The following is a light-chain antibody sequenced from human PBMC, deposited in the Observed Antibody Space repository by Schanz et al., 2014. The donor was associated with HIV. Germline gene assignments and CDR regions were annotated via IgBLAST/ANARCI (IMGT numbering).Light chain of an antibody. J-gene: IGLJ3*02. CDR3: STYTTSNTWV. V-gene: IGLV2-14*03. Sequence: QSALTQPASVSGSPGQSITISCTGTSSDVGGYNYVSWYQQHPGEAPRLIIYDVTSRPSGISTRFSASKSGDTASLTISGLQSEDEGDYYCSTYTTSNTWVFGGGTKLTVL. CDR2: DVT. CDR1: SSDVGGYNY.